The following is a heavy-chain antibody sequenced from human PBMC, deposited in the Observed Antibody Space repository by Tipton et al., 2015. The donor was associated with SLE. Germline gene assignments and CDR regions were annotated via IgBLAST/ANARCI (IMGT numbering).Heavy chain of an antibody. J-gene: IGHJ4*02. Sequence: TLSLTCIVSGGSISSYYWSWIRQPPGKGLEWIGYVFYSGSTNYNPSLKSRITMSVDTSQNRFSLKLSSVTAADTAVYYCARENNDFWSGSAFDYWGQGTLVTVSS. V-gene: IGHV4-59*01. CDR1: GGSISSYY. D-gene: IGHD3-3*01. CDR3: ARENNDFWSGSAFDY. CDR2: VFYSGST.